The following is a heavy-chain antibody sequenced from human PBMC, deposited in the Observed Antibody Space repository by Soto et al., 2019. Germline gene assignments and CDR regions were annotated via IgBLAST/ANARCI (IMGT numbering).Heavy chain of an antibody. CDR1: GFTFSSYW. CDR2: VKNDGGQT. V-gene: IGHV3-7*05. CDR3: ARESY. Sequence: GGSLRLSCAASGFTFSSYWMSWVRQAPGKGLEWVASVKNDGGQTNCVDSVKGRFSISRDNAKNFLYLQMNSLRVEDTAVYYCARESYWGPGILVTVPQ. J-gene: IGHJ4*02.